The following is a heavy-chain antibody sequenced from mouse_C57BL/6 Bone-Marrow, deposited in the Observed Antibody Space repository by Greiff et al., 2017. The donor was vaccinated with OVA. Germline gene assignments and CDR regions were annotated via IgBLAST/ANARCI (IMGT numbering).Heavy chain of an antibody. CDR2: ISSGGSYT. J-gene: IGHJ3*01. CDR1: GFTFSSYG. CDR3: ARHPRRFAY. V-gene: IGHV5-6*01. Sequence: EVQLVESGGDLVKPGGSLKLSCAASGFTFSSYGMSWVRQTPDKRLEWVATISSGGSYTYYPDSVKGRFTISRDNGKNTLYLQMSSLKSEDTAMYYCARHPRRFAYWGQGTLVTVSA.